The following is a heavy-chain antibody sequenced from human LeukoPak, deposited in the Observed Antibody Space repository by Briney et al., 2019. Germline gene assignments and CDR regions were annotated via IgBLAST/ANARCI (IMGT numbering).Heavy chain of an antibody. CDR2: ISSSSSYI. CDR3: ARDGDPWGGNSKPGY. J-gene: IGHJ4*02. CDR1: GFTFSSYS. Sequence: GGSLRLSCAASGFTFSSYSMNWVRQAPGKGLEWVSSISSSSSYIYYADSVKGRFTISRDNAKNSLYLQMNSLRAEDTAVYYCARDGDPWGGNSKPGYWGQGTLSPSPQ. V-gene: IGHV3-21*01. D-gene: IGHD4-23*01.